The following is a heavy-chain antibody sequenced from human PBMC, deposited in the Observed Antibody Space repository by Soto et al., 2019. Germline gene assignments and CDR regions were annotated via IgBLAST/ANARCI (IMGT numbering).Heavy chain of an antibody. CDR1: GLSFTSYF. J-gene: IGHJ4*02. V-gene: IGHV1-46*01. Sequence: QVHVVQSGAELKKAGASVKVSCKASGLSFTSYFMHWVRQAPGQGLEWMARINPGGGTTNYAPRFQGRRTLTSDTSTGTVYMDLHNLRSDDTAVYFCATASYRSGYVWADDWGLGTQVTVSS. CDR3: ATASYRSGYVWADD. D-gene: IGHD3-16*01. CDR2: INPGGGTT.